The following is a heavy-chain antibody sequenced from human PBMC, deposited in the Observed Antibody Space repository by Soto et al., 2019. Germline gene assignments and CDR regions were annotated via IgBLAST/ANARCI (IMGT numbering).Heavy chain of an antibody. J-gene: IGHJ6*02. D-gene: IGHD4-4*01. CDR2: VHPNSGGT. V-gene: IGHV1-2*02. CDR3: AKELQRGMDV. CDR1: GYTFSVYH. Sequence: QVHLVQSGAEVKQPGASVKVSCKASGYTFSVYHMHWVRQAPGQGLEWMGWVHPNSGGTNYAQSFEGRVNKTRDTSIKTAYMELSRLTSDNTAVYYCAKELQRGMDVWGQGTPVTVSS.